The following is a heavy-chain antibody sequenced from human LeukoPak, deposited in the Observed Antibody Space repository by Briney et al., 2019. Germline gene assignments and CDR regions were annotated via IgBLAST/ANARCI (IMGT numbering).Heavy chain of an antibody. CDR2: IYPGDSDT. V-gene: IGHV5-51*01. Sequence: GESLKISCKGSGYSFTSYWIGWVRQMPGKGLEWMGIIYPGDSDTRYSPSFQGQVTISADKSISTAYLQWSSLKASDTAMYYCARSGRVWGSYRYTLFDYWGQGTLVTVSS. CDR3: ARSGRVWGSYRYTLFDY. D-gene: IGHD3-16*02. CDR1: GYSFTSYW. J-gene: IGHJ4*02.